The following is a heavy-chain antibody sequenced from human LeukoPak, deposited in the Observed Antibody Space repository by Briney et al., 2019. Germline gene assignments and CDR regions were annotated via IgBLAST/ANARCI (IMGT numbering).Heavy chain of an antibody. CDR3: AGMQYSSSWAAFDY. Sequence: PGRSLRLSCAASGFTFDDYGMSWVRQAPEKGLEWVSGINWNGGTTNYADSVKGRFTISRDNAKNSLYLQMNSLRAEDTAVYYCAGMQYSSSWAAFDYWAREPWSSSPQ. J-gene: IGHJ4*02. V-gene: IGHV3-20*04. CDR1: GFTFDDYG. CDR2: INWNGGTT. D-gene: IGHD6-13*01.